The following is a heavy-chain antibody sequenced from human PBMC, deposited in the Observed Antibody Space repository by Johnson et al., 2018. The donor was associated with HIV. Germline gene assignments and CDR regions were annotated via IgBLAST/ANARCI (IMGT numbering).Heavy chain of an antibody. J-gene: IGHJ3*02. D-gene: IGHD3-16*01. CDR1: GFAFSSYA. CDR2: IRYDGSNK. Sequence: QVQLVESGGGVVQPGRSLTLSCAASGFAFSSYALHWVRQAPGKGLEWVAFIRYDGSNKYYADSVKGRFTISRDNSKNTLYLQMNSLRAEDTAVYYCAKANPEVWGSYKTDDDAFDSWGQGTMVTVSS. V-gene: IGHV3-30*02. CDR3: AKANPEVWGSYKTDDDAFDS.